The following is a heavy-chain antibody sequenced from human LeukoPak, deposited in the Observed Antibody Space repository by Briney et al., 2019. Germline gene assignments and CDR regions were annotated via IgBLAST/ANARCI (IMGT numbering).Heavy chain of an antibody. V-gene: IGHV3-74*01. CDR3: VREPYCSGGSCYTSGFDC. CDR1: GVTFSRYW. CDR2: IKNDGSST. D-gene: IGHD2-15*01. J-gene: IGHJ4*02. Sequence: GGSLRLSCAASGVTFSRYWMHWVRQAPGKGLVWVSRIKNDGSSTTYADSVKGRFTISRDNAKNTLYLQMNSLRAEDTAVYYCVREPYCSGGSCYTSGFDCWGQGTLVTVSS.